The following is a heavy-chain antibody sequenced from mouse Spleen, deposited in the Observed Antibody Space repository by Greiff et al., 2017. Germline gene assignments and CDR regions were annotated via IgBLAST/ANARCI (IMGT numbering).Heavy chain of an antibody. CDR2: INPYNGGT. Sequence: VQLKQSGPVLVKPGASVKMSCKASGYTFTDYYMNWVKQSHGKSLEWIGVINPYNGGTSYNQKFKGKATLTVDKSSSTAYMELNSLTSEDSAVYYCARFDYRYDGYAMDYWGQGTSVTVSS. J-gene: IGHJ4*01. CDR1: GYTFTDYY. CDR3: ARFDYRYDGYAMDY. V-gene: IGHV1-19*01. D-gene: IGHD2-14*01.